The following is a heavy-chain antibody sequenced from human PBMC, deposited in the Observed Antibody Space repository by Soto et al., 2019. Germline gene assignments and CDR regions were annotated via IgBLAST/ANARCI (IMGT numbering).Heavy chain of an antibody. D-gene: IGHD4-17*01. V-gene: IGHV3-23*01. CDR1: GFAFSSYA. CDR3: AKARTTVTHDY. J-gene: IGHJ4*02. CDR2: ITNSGGST. Sequence: GGSLRLSCAASGFAFSSYAMSWVRQAPGKGLEWVSGITNSGGSTYYADSVKGRFTISRDNSKNTLYLQMNSLRAEDTAVYYCAKARTTVTHDYWREGTLFTVSS.